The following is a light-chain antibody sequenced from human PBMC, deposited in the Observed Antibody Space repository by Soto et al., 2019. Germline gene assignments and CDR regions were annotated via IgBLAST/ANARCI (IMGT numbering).Light chain of an antibody. CDR3: QQYRSSGT. CDR1: QSVSNNY. J-gene: IGKJ1*01. Sequence: IVLTQSPGSLSLSPGERATLSCRASQSVSNNYLAWYQQKPGQAPRLLIYGASNRATGIPDRFSGSGSGTDFTLTISRLEPEDFAVYYCQQYRSSGTSGQWNKVEIX. CDR2: GAS. V-gene: IGKV3-20*01.